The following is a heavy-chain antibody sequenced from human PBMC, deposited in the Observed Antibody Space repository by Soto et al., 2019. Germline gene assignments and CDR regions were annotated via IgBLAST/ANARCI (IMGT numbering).Heavy chain of an antibody. V-gene: IGHV4-61*08. CDR3: ARHGGAPNYYGSGSYYKYYYYYMDV. D-gene: IGHD3-10*01. CDR2: MYYSGTT. Sequence: SETLSLTCTVSGGSINSVGYYWSWIRQHPGKGLEWIGYMYYSGTTNYNPSLKSRVTISVDTSKNQFSLKLSSVTAADTAVYYCARHGGAPNYYGSGSYYKYYYYYMDVWGKGTTVTVSS. CDR1: GGSINSVGYY. J-gene: IGHJ6*03.